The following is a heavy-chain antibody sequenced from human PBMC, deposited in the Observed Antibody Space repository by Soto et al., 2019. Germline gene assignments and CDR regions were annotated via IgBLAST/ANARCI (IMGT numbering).Heavy chain of an antibody. J-gene: IGHJ6*02. V-gene: IGHV1-69*13. Sequence: GASVKVSCKASGGTFSSYAISWVRQAPGQGLEWMGGIIPIFGTANYAQKFQGRVTITADESTSTAYMELSSLRSDDTAVYYCASGGGVVVTAIHDYYGMDVWGQGTTVTVSS. D-gene: IGHD2-21*02. CDR1: GGTFSSYA. CDR3: ASGGGVVVTAIHDYYGMDV. CDR2: IIPIFGTA.